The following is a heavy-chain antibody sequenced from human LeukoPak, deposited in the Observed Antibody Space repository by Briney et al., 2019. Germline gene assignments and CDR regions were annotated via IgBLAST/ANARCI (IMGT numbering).Heavy chain of an antibody. V-gene: IGHV3-23*01. J-gene: IGHJ4*02. CDR3: AKSSEYNNYGIDY. CDR1: GFTFSSYA. Sequence: GGSLRLSCAASGFTFSSYAIHWARQAPGKGLEWVSGISGSGANTYYADSVKGRFTISRDNSKSTLYLQMNSLRAEDTALYYCAKSSEYNNYGIDYWGQGTLVTVSS. D-gene: IGHD4-11*01. CDR2: ISGSGANT.